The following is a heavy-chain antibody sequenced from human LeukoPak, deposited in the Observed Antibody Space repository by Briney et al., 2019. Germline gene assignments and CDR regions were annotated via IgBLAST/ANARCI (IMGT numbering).Heavy chain of an antibody. CDR1: GYTFTGYY. Sequence: ASVKVSCKASGYTFTGYYMHWVRQAPGQGLEWMGWINPNSGGTNYAQKFQGRVTMTRDTSISTAYMELSRLRSDDTAVYYCARDTIAVAGTTDDYWGQGTLVTVSS. V-gene: IGHV1-2*02. J-gene: IGHJ4*02. CDR3: ARDTIAVAGTTDDY. D-gene: IGHD6-19*01. CDR2: INPNSGGT.